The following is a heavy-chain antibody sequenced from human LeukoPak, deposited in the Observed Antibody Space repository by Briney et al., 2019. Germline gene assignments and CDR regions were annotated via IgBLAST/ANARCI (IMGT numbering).Heavy chain of an antibody. CDR3: AKDRVVATISRSASIDY. V-gene: IGHV3-23*01. J-gene: IGHJ4*02. CDR1: GFTFSSYA. D-gene: IGHD5-12*01. CDR2: ISGSGGST. Sequence: PGGSLRLSCAASGFTFSSYAMSWVRQAPGKGLEWVSAISGSGGSTYYADSVKGRFTISRDNSKNTLYLQMNSLRAEDTAVYYCAKDRVVATISRSASIDYWGQGTLVTVSS.